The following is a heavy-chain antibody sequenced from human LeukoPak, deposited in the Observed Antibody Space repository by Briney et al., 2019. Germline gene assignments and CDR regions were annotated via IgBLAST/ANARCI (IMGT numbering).Heavy chain of an antibody. D-gene: IGHD2-2*01. CDR2: IYTSGST. J-gene: IGHJ3*02. CDR1: GGSISSYY. V-gene: IGHV4-4*07. Sequence: SETLSLTCTVSGGSISSYYWSWIRQPAGKGLEWIGRIYTSGSTNYNPSLKSRVTMSVDTSKNQFSLKLSSVTAADTAVYYCARVQPITYCSSTSCYSDAFDIWGQGTMVTVSS. CDR3: ARVQPITYCSSTSCYSDAFDI.